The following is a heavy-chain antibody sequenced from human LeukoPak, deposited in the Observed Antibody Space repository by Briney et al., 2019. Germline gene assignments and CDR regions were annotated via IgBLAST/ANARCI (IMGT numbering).Heavy chain of an antibody. J-gene: IGHJ3*02. D-gene: IGHD3-10*01. Sequence: SQTLSLTCAVSGGSISSGGYSWSWIRQPPGEGLEWIGYIYRSGSTYYNPSLKSRVTISVDRSKNQLSLKLSSVTAADTAVYYCARGYGSGTYSAFDIWGQGTMVTVSS. CDR2: IYRSGST. CDR3: ARGYGSGTYSAFDI. CDR1: GGSISSGGYS. V-gene: IGHV4-30-2*01.